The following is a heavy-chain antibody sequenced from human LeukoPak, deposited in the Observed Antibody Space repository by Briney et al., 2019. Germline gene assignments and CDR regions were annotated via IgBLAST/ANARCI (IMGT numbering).Heavy chain of an antibody. CDR3: ARDPPYYYDSSGYSDY. CDR2: ISGSGGST. J-gene: IGHJ4*02. D-gene: IGHD3-22*01. Sequence: PGGSLRLSCAASGFTFSSYAMSWVRQAPGKGLEWVSAISGSGGSTYYADSVKGRFTISRDNSKNTLYLQMNSLRAEDTAVYYCARDPPYYYDSSGYSDYWGQGTLVTVSS. V-gene: IGHV3-23*01. CDR1: GFTFSSYA.